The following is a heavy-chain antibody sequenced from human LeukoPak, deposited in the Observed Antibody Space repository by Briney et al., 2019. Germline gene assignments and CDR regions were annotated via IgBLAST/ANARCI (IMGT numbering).Heavy chain of an antibody. Sequence: GESLKISCKASGYSSTTYWIGWVRQMPGKGLEWMGIIYPGDSDTRYSPSFQGQVTISVDKSISTAYLQWTSLKASDTAMYYCARRPTGRNYYFDYWGQGALVTVSS. D-gene: IGHD1-1*01. CDR1: GYSSTTYW. J-gene: IGHJ4*02. V-gene: IGHV5-51*01. CDR2: IYPGDSDT. CDR3: ARRPTGRNYYFDY.